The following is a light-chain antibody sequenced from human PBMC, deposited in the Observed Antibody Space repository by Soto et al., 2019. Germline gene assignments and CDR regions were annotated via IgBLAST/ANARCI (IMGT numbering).Light chain of an antibody. Sequence: DIQMTQSPSTLSTSLGDSVTITCRASQTIYTWLAWYQQKPGRAPKLLIYDASTLESWVQSRFSGSGSGTEFTLTIRSLQPDDFATYYCQQYSAKWAFGQGTKVDIK. CDR2: DAS. CDR3: QQYSAKWA. CDR1: QTIYTW. J-gene: IGKJ1*01. V-gene: IGKV1-5*01.